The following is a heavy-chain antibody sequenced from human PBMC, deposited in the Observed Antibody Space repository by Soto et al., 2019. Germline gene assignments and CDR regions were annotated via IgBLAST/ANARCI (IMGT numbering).Heavy chain of an antibody. CDR3: ARALGGSGSYSDY. J-gene: IGHJ4*02. CDR1: GYTFTSYA. D-gene: IGHD3-10*01. CDR2: INAGNGNT. V-gene: IGHV1-3*01. Sequence: QVQLVQSGAEVKKPGASVKVSCKASGYTFTSYAMHWVRQAPGQRLEWMGWINAGNGNTKYSQKFQGRVTITRDTSASPAYMELGSLGSEDQAVYYCARALGGSGSYSDYWGQGTLVTVSS.